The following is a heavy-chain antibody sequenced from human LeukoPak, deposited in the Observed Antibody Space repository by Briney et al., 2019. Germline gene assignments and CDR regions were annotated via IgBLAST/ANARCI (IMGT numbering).Heavy chain of an antibody. CDR1: GFTFSSYG. J-gene: IGHJ4*02. Sequence: GGSLRLSCAASGFTFSSYGMHWVRQAPGKGLEWVAVIWYDGSNKYYADSVKGRFTISRDNSKNTLYLQMNSLRAEDTAVYYCARDPGGWYYFDHWGQGTLVTVSS. CDR2: IWYDGSNK. D-gene: IGHD6-19*01. V-gene: IGHV3-33*01. CDR3: ARDPGGWYYFDH.